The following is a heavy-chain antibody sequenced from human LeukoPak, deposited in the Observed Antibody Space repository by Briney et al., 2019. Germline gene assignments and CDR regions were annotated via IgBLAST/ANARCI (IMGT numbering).Heavy chain of an antibody. CDR1: GGSISSGDYS. CDR3: ARVTRYGDYVAY. V-gene: IGHV4-30-4*01. J-gene: IGHJ4*02. CDR2: IYYSGST. Sequence: SETLSLTCTVSGGSISSGDYSWSWIRQPPGKGLEWIGYIYYSGSTYYNPSPKSRVTISVDTSKNQFSLKLSSVTAADTAVYYCARVTRYGDYVAYWGQGTLVTVSS. D-gene: IGHD4-17*01.